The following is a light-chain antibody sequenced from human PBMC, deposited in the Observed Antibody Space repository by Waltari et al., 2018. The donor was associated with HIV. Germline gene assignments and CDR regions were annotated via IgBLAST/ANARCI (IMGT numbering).Light chain of an antibody. CDR2: DAS. CDR3: QQRSNWPIT. Sequence: ETVLTQSPGTLSLSPGERATLSCRASQSISSSYLAWYQQKPGQAPRLLIYDASNRATGIPARFSGSGSGTDFTLTISSLEPEDFAIYYCQQRSNWPITFGQGTRLDIK. J-gene: IGKJ5*01. V-gene: IGKV3-11*01. CDR1: QSISSSY.